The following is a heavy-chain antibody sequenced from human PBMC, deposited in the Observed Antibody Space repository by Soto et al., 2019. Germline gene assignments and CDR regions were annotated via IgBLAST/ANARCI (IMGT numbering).Heavy chain of an antibody. CDR3: ARGSSIAGLYYGMDV. CDR2: NYYSGIT. CDR1: GGSISSYY. J-gene: IGHJ6*02. Sequence: SETLSLTCTVSGGSISSYYWSWIRQHPGKGLEWIGYNYYSGITYYNPSLKSRVTISLDSSKNQFSLKLSSVTAADTAVYYCARGSSIAGLYYGMDVWGQGTTVTVS. D-gene: IGHD6-6*01. V-gene: IGHV4-59*06.